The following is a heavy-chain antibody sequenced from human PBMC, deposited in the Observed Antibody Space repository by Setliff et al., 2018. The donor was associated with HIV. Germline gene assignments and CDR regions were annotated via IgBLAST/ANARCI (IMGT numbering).Heavy chain of an antibody. J-gene: IGHJ6*03. CDR2: INHSGST. V-gene: IGHV4-4*02. D-gene: IGHD1-26*01. CDR3: ARGTFSGPDYYMDV. CDR1: GGSISSSDW. Sequence: ASETLSLTCAVSGGSISSSDWWSWVRQPPGKGLEWIGEINHSGSTNYNPSLKSRATISVDKSKNQFSLKLSSVTAADTAVYYCARGTFSGPDYYMDVWGKGTTVTVSS.